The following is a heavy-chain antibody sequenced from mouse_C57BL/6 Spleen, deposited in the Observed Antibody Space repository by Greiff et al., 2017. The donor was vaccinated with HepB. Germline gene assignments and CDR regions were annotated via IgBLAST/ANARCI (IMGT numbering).Heavy chain of an antibody. CDR1: GYTFTDYE. CDR2: IDPETGGT. Sequence: QVHVKQSGAELVRPGASVTLSCKASGYTFTDYEMHWVKQTPVHGLEWIGAIDPETGGTAYNQKFKGKAILTADKSSSTAYMELRSLTSEDSAVYYCTREGTTVVTKRDYWGQGTTLTVSS. CDR3: TREGTTVVTKRDY. J-gene: IGHJ2*01. V-gene: IGHV1-15*01. D-gene: IGHD1-1*01.